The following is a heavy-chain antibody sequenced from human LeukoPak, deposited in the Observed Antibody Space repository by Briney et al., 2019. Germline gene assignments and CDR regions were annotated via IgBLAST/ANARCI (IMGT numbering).Heavy chain of an antibody. D-gene: IGHD1-26*01. CDR1: GFTFSIYA. Sequence: GGSLRLPCAASGFTFSIYAMTWVRQPPGKGLEWVSAITGSGSSTYYADSVKGRFTISRDNSKNTIYVQMNSLRAEDTALYYCAKVRWELRGPFFDYWGQGTLVTVSS. CDR3: AKVRWELRGPFFDY. V-gene: IGHV3-23*01. CDR2: ITGSGSST. J-gene: IGHJ4*02.